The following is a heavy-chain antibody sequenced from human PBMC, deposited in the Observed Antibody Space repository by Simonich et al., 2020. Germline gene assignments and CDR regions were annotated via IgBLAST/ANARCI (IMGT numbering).Heavy chain of an antibody. V-gene: IGHV1-2*02. J-gene: IGHJ6*03. Sequence: QVQLVQSGAEVKKPGASVKVSCKASGYTFTGYYMHWVRQAPGQGREWRGWRNPNRGGTDDAQKVQGRVTMTRDTSSSTAYMELSRLRSDATAVYYCARGALTGDYYYMDVWGKGTTVTVSS. CDR2: RNPNRGGT. D-gene: IGHD7-27*01. CDR1: GYTFTGYY. CDR3: ARGALTGDYYYMDV.